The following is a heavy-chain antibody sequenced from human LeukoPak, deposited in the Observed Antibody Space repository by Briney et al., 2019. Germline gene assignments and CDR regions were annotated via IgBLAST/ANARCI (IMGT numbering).Heavy chain of an antibody. Sequence: GASVKASCKASGYTFTNYGISWVRQAPGQGLVWMGQINPYNGNTNYVQRLQGRVTMTTDTSTSTSYMELRSLTSDDTAVYYCARVTGSSISSRSLLYWGQGTLVTVSS. CDR1: GYTFTNYG. V-gene: IGHV1-18*01. D-gene: IGHD6-13*01. CDR3: ARVTGSSISSRSLLY. CDR2: INPYNGNT. J-gene: IGHJ4*02.